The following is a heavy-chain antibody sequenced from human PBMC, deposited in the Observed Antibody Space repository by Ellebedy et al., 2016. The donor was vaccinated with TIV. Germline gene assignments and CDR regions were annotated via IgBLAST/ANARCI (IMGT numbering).Heavy chain of an antibody. CDR2: IYYSGST. CDR3: AREGGGATFDY. CDR1: GGSISSYY. V-gene: IGHV4-59*01. Sequence: SETLSLXCTVSGGSISSYYWSWIRQPPGKGLEWIGYIYYSGSTNYNPSLKSRVTISVDTSKNQFSLKLSSVTAADTAVYYCAREGGGATFDYWGQGTLVTVSS. D-gene: IGHD1-26*01. J-gene: IGHJ4*02.